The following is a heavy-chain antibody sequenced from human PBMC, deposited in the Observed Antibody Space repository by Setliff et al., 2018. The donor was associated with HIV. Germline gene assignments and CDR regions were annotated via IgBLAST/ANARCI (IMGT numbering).Heavy chain of an antibody. CDR3: ARDLDPYFAMAV. CDR1: GFTVNSGA. CDR2: VGCWGTCT. J-gene: IGHJ6*02. V-gene: IGHV3-23*01. Sequence: GGSLRLSCAGSGFTVNSGAMNWVRQAPGKGLEWVSTVGCWGTCTYFADSVKGRFTISADTSRNTLYLQMTRLSAEDTAVYYCARDLDPYFAMAVWGQGTTVTVTS.